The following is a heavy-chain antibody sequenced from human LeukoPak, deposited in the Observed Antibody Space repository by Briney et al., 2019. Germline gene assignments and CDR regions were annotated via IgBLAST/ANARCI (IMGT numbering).Heavy chain of an antibody. CDR3: ASLRSGSYTSFDF. CDR2: ISGSGGST. CDR1: GLTVSRNY. Sequence: GGSLRLSCAASGLTVSRNYMSWVRQAPGKGLEWVSSISGSGGSTSYADSVRGRFTISRDNSKNTLYLQMNSLRAEHTAVYYCASLRSGSYTSFDFWGQGSLVTVSS. D-gene: IGHD3-10*01. J-gene: IGHJ4*02. V-gene: IGHV3-23*01.